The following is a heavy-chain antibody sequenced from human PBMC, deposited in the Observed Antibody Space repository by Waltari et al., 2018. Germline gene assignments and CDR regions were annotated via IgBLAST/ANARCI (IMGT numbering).Heavy chain of an antibody. Sequence: LGTANYAQKFQGRVTITADESTSTAYMELSSLISEDTAVYYCAAEVIVVGFDYWGQGTLVTVSS. V-gene: IGHV1-69*11. CDR2: LGTA. J-gene: IGHJ4*02. CDR3: AAEVIVVGFDY. D-gene: IGHD3-22*01.